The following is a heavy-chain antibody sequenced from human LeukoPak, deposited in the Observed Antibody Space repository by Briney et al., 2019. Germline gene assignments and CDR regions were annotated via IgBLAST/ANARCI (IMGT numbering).Heavy chain of an antibody. J-gene: IGHJ5*02. CDR1: GFTFSSYT. CDR2: ISSSRYI. V-gene: IGHV3-21*01. CDR3: ARGSEYCSGGTCYLNWFDP. Sequence: GGSLRLSCAASGFTFSSYTMNWVRQAPGKGLEWVSSISSSRYIYYADSVRGQFTISRDNAKNSLYLQMNSLRAEDTAVYYCARGSEYCSGGTCYLNWFDPWGQGTLVTVSS. D-gene: IGHD2-15*01.